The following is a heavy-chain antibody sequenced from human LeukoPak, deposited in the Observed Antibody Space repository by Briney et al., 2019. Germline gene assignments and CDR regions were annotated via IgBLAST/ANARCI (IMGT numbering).Heavy chain of an antibody. CDR2: IHRSGSP. J-gene: IGHJ4*02. CDR3: AREILGGFNPGAY. V-gene: IGHV4-4*02. Sequence: PSETLSLTCTVSLDSTTSNFWSWVRQPPGKGLEWIGEIHRSGSPNYNPSLQSRVTISIDRSRNQISLELSSVTAADTAVYYCAREILGGFNPGAYWGQGTLVTVSS. CDR1: LDSTTSNF. D-gene: IGHD1-14*01.